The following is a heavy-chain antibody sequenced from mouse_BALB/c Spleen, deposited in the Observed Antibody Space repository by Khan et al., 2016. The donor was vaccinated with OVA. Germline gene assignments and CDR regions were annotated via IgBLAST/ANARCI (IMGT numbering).Heavy chain of an antibody. CDR1: GYSVTSDYA. CDR2: INYSGST. Sequence: EVKLEESGPGLVKPSQSLSLTCTVTGYSVTSDYAWNWIRQFPGNKLEWMGYINYSGSTSYTPSLKSRISITRDTSKNQFFLQLSSVTTEDTAIYYCARGRAYWGQGTLVTVSA. J-gene: IGHJ3*01. D-gene: IGHD3-3*01. CDR3: ARGRAY. V-gene: IGHV3-2*02.